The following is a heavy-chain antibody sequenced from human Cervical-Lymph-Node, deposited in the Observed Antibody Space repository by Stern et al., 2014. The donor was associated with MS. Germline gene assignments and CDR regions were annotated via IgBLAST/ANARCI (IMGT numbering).Heavy chain of an antibody. V-gene: IGHV3-74*03. CDR2: LYGDGSST. D-gene: IGHD6-13*01. J-gene: IGHJ4*02. CDR3: ARDAWPAASGPLIDY. Sequence: EVQLVESGGGFVQPGGSLRLSCAASGFTFSSHWMHWVRQAPGKGLVWVSRLYGDGSSTKYADSVKGRFTISRDNAKSTLYLQMNSLRAEDSAVYYCARDAWPAASGPLIDYWGRGTLVTVSS. CDR1: GFTFSSHW.